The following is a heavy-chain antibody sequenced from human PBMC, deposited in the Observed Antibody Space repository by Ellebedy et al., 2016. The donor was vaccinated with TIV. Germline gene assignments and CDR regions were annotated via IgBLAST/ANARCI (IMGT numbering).Heavy chain of an antibody. V-gene: IGHV3-48*01. D-gene: IGHD3/OR15-3a*01. CDR2: ISSSSSTI. CDR3: ARDDGLAADY. J-gene: IGHJ4*02. CDR1: GFTFSSYS. Sequence: GESLKISXAASGFTFSSYSMNWVRQAPGKGLEWVSYISSSSSTIYYADSVKGRFTISRDNAKNSLYLQMNSLRAEDTAVYYCARDDGLAADYWGQGTLVTVSS.